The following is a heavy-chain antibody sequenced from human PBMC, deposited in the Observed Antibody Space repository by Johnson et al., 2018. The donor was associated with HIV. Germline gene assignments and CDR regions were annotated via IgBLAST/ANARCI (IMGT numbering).Heavy chain of an antibody. V-gene: IGHV3-49*03. Sequence: VQLVESGGDLVQPGRSLRLSCTTSGFTFGDYAISWFRQAPGKGLEEVGFIRRRASGATTHYAASVNGRFTIPRDDSKSIAYLQMNSLKTEDTAVYYCSRGRYYSSSIDAFDIWGQGTMVTVSS. D-gene: IGHD3-10*01. CDR2: IRRRASGATT. CDR1: GFTFGDYA. J-gene: IGHJ3*02. CDR3: SRGRYYSSSIDAFDI.